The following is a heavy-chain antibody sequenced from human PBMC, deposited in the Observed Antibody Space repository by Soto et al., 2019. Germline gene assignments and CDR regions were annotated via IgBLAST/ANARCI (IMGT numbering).Heavy chain of an antibody. Sequence: QVQLVQSGAEVKKPGASVKVSCKASGYTFTSYTVHWVRQAPGQRLEWMGWINAGNGNTEYSQKFQGRVTITGDTSAGTAHMELSSLRSEDTAVYYCARGGYSSSSYYYYAMDVWGQGTTVTVSS. CDR3: ARGGYSSSSYYYYAMDV. D-gene: IGHD6-6*01. J-gene: IGHJ6*02. CDR1: GYTFTSYT. CDR2: INAGNGNT. V-gene: IGHV1-3*01.